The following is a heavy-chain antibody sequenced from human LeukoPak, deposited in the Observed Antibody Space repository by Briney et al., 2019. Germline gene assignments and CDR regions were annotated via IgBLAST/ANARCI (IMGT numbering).Heavy chain of an antibody. Sequence: PGGSLRLSCAASGFTFSSYSMNWVRQAPGKGPEWVSYISSSGSTIYYADSVKGRFTISRDNAKKSLYLQMNSLRAEDTAVYYCARARLTDYVWGRRTFDIWGQGTMVTISS. CDR1: GFTFSSYS. V-gene: IGHV3-48*04. D-gene: IGHD3-16*01. CDR3: ARARLTDYVWGRRTFDI. J-gene: IGHJ3*02. CDR2: ISSSGSTI.